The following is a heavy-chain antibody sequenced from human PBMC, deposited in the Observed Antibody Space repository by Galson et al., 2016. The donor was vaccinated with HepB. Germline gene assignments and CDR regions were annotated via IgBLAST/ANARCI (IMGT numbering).Heavy chain of an antibody. CDR3: AKPADPAGTKSFDP. CDR1: GFTFSGYA. V-gene: IGHV3-23*01. J-gene: IGHJ5*02. D-gene: IGHD6-13*01. Sequence: SLRLSCAASGFTFSGYAMSWVRQAPGKGLEWVSGITGSGASTYYADSVKGRFTVSRDNSKNTLYLQIDSLRAEDTAVYYCAKPADPAGTKSFDPWGQGTPVTVSS. CDR2: ITGSGAST.